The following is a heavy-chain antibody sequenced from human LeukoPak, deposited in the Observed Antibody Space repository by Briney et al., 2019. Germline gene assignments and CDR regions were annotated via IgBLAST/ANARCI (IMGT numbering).Heavy chain of an antibody. V-gene: IGHV1-46*01. D-gene: IGHD1-26*01. CDR1: GYTFTNYY. CDR2: IDPSGGST. CDR3: ARGSSGSYLNYFDY. J-gene: IGHJ4*02. Sequence: ASVKVSCKASGYTFTNYYIHCVRQAPGQGLEWMGIIDPSGGSTSHAQKFQGRVTMTRDMSTSTVYMELSSLRSEDTAVYHCARGSSGSYLNYFDYWGQGTLVTVSS.